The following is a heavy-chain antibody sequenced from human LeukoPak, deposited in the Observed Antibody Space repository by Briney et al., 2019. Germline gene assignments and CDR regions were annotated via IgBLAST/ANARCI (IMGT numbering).Heavy chain of an antibody. D-gene: IGHD4-23*01. CDR3: ARDPTTVVTTPYYFDF. V-gene: IGHV4-34*01. Sequence: SETLSLTCAVHGGSFSGYHWNWLRQFPGKGLEWIGEINDRGHTNYNPSLESRVTISVDTSKKQFSLKLSSVAAADTAVYYCARDPTTVVTTPYYFDFWGQGTLVTVSS. CDR2: INDRGHT. CDR1: GGSFSGYH. J-gene: IGHJ4*02.